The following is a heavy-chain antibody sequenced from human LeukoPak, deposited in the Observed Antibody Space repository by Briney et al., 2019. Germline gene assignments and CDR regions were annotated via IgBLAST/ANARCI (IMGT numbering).Heavy chain of an antibody. J-gene: IGHJ3*02. CDR2: IYTSGST. CDR3: ARDRRWPDAFDI. D-gene: IGHD5-24*01. CDR1: GGSISSGSYY. V-gene: IGHV4-61*02. Sequence: SQTLSLTCIVSGGSISSGSYYWSWIRQPAGKGLEWIGRIYTSGSTNYNPSLKSRVTISVDTSKNQFSLKLSSVTAADTAVYYCARDRRWPDAFDIWGQGTMVTVSS.